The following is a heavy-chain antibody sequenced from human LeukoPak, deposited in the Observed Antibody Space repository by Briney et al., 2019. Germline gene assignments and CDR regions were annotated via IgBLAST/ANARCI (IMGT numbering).Heavy chain of an antibody. CDR2: ISGNGGNI. CDR1: GFTFNNYA. D-gene: IGHD1-1*01. J-gene: IGHJ3*02. CDR3: AKGRDSWYRDAFDI. V-gene: IGHV3-23*01. Sequence: PGGSLRLSCAASGFTFNNYAMSWVRQAPGKGLEWVSAISGNGGNIYYADSVKGRFTISRDNSKNTLYLQMNSLRAEDTAVHYCAKGRDSWYRDAFDIWGQGTMVTVSS.